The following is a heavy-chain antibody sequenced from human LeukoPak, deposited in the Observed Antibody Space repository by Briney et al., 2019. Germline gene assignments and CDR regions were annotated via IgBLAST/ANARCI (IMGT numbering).Heavy chain of an antibody. D-gene: IGHD6-19*01. CDR3: ARDSGGQQWLGLDGMDV. CDR1: GGSFSGYY. J-gene: IGHJ6*02. V-gene: IGHV4-34*12. Sequence: SETLSLTCNVYGGSFSGYYWTWIRQSPGMGLEWIGEIIHSGRTNYNPSLTSRVTISVDTSKNQFSLKLSSVTAADTAVYYCARDSGGQQWLGLDGMDVWGQGTTVTVSS. CDR2: IIHSGRT.